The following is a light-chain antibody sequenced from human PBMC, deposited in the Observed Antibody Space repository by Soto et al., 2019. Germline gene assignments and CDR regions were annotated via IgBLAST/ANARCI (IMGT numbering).Light chain of an antibody. CDR3: SSYTSSSTWV. Sequence: QSVLTQPASVSGSPGQSITISCTGTSSDVGGYNYVSWYQQHPGRAPKLMIYEVSYRPSGISNRFSGSKSGKTASLTISGLQAEDEADYYCSSYTSSSTWVFGGGTKVTVL. CDR2: EVS. V-gene: IGLV2-14*01. CDR1: SSDVGGYNY. J-gene: IGLJ3*02.